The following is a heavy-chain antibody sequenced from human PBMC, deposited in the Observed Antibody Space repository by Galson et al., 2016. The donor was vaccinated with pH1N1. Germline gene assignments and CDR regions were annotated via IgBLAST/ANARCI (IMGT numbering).Heavy chain of an antibody. CDR2: IYLGGSHI. CDR1: GYRFSSSW. V-gene: IGHV5-51*03. D-gene: IGHD4-17*01. J-gene: IGHJ3*02. Sequence: QSGAEVKKPGESLKISCQGSGYRFSSSWIGWVRQMPGKGLEWMGIIYLGGSHIRYSPPFQGQVTIPSNKSINTAYLQWISLKASDTATYYCARQYDFGDYRGDAFDIWGQGTMVIVSS. CDR3: ARQYDFGDYRGDAFDI.